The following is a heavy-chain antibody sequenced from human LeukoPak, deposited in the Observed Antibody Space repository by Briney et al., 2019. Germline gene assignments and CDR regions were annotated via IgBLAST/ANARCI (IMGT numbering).Heavy chain of an antibody. V-gene: IGHV3-21*01. CDR2: ISSSSSYR. J-gene: IGHJ6*02. CDR3: ASPRSSSGWNYSYYGMDA. CDR1: GFTSSSYS. D-gene: IGHD6-19*01. Sequence: GGSLRPSCAASGFTSSSYSMNWVRQAAGKGLEWVSSISSSSSYRYYAASVKGPFTISRDNAKTPLYLQMNSLRAQDTAVYYWASPRSSSGWNYSYYGMDASGQGTTVTVSS.